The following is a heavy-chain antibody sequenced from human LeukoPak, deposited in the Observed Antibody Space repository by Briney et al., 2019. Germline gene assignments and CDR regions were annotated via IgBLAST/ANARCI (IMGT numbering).Heavy chain of an antibody. CDR2: IWYDGSNK. J-gene: IGHJ6*02. D-gene: IGHD3-9*01. CDR1: GFTLSSYG. V-gene: IGHV3-33*01. Sequence: GRSLRLSCAASGFTLSSYGMHWVRQAPGKGLEWVAVIWYDGSNKYYADSVKGRFTISRDNSKNTLYLQMNSLRAEDTAVYYCARETVYDILTGYFYYYYCGMDVWGQGTTVTVSS. CDR3: ARETVYDILTGYFYYYYCGMDV.